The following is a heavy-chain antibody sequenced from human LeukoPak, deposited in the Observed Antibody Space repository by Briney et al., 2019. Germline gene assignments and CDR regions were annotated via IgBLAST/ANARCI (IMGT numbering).Heavy chain of an antibody. Sequence: PGGSLRLSSAASGFTFTNAWMSWVRQAPGKGLEWVGRIKGKADGGTTDYAAPVKGRFTISRDDSKNTLYLQMNSLQTEDTALYYCTAHSNYDYWGQGTLVTVSS. D-gene: IGHD4-11*01. CDR2: IKGKADGGTT. CDR1: GFTFTNAW. J-gene: IGHJ4*02. CDR3: TAHSNYDY. V-gene: IGHV3-15*01.